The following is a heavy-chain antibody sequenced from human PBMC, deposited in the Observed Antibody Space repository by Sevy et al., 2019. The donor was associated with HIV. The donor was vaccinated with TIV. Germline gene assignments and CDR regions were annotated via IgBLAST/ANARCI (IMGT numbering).Heavy chain of an antibody. CDR3: ARDLPPSATTVAHFDC. V-gene: IGHV3-48*03. CDR1: GFSFSSYE. Sequence: GGSLRLSCAASGFSFSSYEMNWVRQAPGKGLEWVSYISNSGTTISYSDSVRGRFTISGDNARNLLYLQMNSLRAEDTAVYYCARDLPPSATTVAHFDCWGQGTLVTVSS. CDR2: ISNSGTTI. J-gene: IGHJ4*02. D-gene: IGHD4-17*01.